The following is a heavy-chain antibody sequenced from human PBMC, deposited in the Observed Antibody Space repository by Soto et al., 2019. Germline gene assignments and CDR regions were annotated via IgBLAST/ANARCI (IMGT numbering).Heavy chain of an antibody. D-gene: IGHD3-10*01. V-gene: IGHV4-59*01. CDR2: IYYSGST. CDR3: ARCITMVRGVPVFDY. CDR1: CGSISSYY. J-gene: IGHJ4*02. Sequence: SETLSLTCTVSCGSISSYYWSWIRQPPWKGLEWIGYIYYSGSTNYNPSLKSRVTISVDTSKNQFSLKLSSVTAADTAVYYCARCITMVRGVPVFDYWGQGTLVTVSS.